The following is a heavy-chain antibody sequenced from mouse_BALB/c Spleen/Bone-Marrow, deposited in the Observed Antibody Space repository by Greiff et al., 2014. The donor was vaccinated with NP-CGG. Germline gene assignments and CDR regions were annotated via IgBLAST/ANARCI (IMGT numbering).Heavy chain of an antibody. CDR3: ARDKNYGSYWYFDV. V-gene: IGHV7-3*02. CDR2: IRNKANGYTT. J-gene: IGHJ1*01. D-gene: IGHD2-1*01. Sequence: EVQPVESGGGLVQPGGSLRLSCATSGFTFTDYYMSWVRQPPGKALEWLGFIRNKANGYTTEYSASVKGRFTISRDNSQSILYLQMNTLRAEDSATYYCARDKNYGSYWYFDVWGAGTTVTVSS. CDR1: GFTFTDYY.